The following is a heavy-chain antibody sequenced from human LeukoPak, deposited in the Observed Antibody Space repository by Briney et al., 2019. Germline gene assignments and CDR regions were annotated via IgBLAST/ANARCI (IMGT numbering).Heavy chain of an antibody. CDR1: GFTVSSNY. CDR3: AGRRSTSGSSPLDY. D-gene: IGHD2-2*01. CDR2: IYSGGST. J-gene: IGHJ4*02. Sequence: PGGSLRLSCAASGFTVSSNYMSWVRQAPGKGLEWVSVIYSGGSTYYADSVKGRFTISRDNSKNTLYLQMNSLRAEDTALYYCAGRRSTSGSSPLDYWGQGNLVTVSS. V-gene: IGHV3-66*04.